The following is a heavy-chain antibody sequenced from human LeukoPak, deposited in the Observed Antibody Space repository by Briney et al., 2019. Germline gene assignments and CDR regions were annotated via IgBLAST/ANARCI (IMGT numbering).Heavy chain of an antibody. D-gene: IGHD6-13*01. CDR1: GGSISTYY. CDR2: IYDSGST. Sequence: PSETLSLTCTVAGGSISTYYWSWIRQPPGKGLEWIGYIYDSGSTNYNPSLKSRVTISIDTSKNQFSLKLSSVTAADTAVYYCARGYSSSKVGYWGQGTLVTVSS. CDR3: ARGYSSSKVGY. J-gene: IGHJ4*02. V-gene: IGHV4-59*01.